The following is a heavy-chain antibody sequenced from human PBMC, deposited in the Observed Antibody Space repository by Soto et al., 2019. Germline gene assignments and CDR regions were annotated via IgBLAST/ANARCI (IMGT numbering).Heavy chain of an antibody. CDR2: IVVGSGNT. D-gene: IGHD2-15*01. J-gene: IGHJ6*02. V-gene: IGHV1-58*01. Sequence: GASVKVSCKASGFTFTSSAVQWVRQARGQRLEWIGWIVVGSGNTNYAQKFQERVTITRDMSTSTAYMELSSLRSEDTAVYYCAADGYCSGGSCYPGYYYYGMDVWGQGTTVTV. CDR3: AADGYCSGGSCYPGYYYYGMDV. CDR1: GFTFTSSA.